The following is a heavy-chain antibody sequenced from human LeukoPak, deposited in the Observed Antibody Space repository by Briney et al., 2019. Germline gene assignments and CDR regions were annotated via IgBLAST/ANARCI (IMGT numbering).Heavy chain of an antibody. CDR3: ARSTVTTGYYFDY. CDR1: GYIFAHNG. J-gene: IGHJ4*02. D-gene: IGHD4-17*01. V-gene: IGHV1-18*01. Sequence: ASVKVSCKTSGYIFAHNGISWVRQAPGQGLEWMGWISAYNGNTNYAQKLQGRVTMTTDTSTSTAYMELRSLRSDDTAVYYCARSTVTTGYYFDYWGQGTLVTVSS. CDR2: ISAYNGNT.